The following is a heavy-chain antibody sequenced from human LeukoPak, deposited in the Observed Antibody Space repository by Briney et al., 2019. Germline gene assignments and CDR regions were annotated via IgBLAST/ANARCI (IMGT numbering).Heavy chain of an antibody. CDR1: GGTFSSYT. CDR3: ARGIGYCSSTSCRNWFDP. V-gene: IGHV1-69*02. Sequence: SVKVSCKASGGTFSSYTISWVRQASGQGLEWMGRIIPILGIANYAQKFQGRVTITADKSTSTAYVELSSLRSEDTAVYYCARGIGYCSSTSCRNWFDPWGQGTLVTVSS. D-gene: IGHD2-2*01. CDR2: IIPILGIA. J-gene: IGHJ5*02.